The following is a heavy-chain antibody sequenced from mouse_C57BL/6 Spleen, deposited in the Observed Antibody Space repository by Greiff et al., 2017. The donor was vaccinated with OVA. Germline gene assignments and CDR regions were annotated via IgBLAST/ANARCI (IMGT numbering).Heavy chain of an antibody. V-gene: IGHV1-7*01. CDR2: INPSSGYT. Sequence: QVHVKQSGAELAKPGASVKLSCKASGYTFTSYWMHWVKQRPGQGLEWIGYINPSSGYTKYNQKFKDKATLTADKSSSTAYMQLSSLTYEDSAVYYCAISNHDYYYAMDYWGQGTSVTVSS. CDR3: AISNHDYYYAMDY. D-gene: IGHD2-5*01. CDR1: GYTFTSYW. J-gene: IGHJ4*01.